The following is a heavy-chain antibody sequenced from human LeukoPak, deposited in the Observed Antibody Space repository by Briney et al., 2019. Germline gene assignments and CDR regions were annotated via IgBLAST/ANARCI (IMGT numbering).Heavy chain of an antibody. CDR3: AKYYYDSSGYYRY. CDR2: IIPIFGTA. J-gene: IGHJ4*02. CDR1: GGTFSSYA. V-gene: IGHV1-69*06. D-gene: IGHD3-22*01. Sequence: ASVKVSCKASGGTFSSYAISWVRQAPGQGLEWMGGIIPIFGTANYAQKFQGRVTITADKSTSTAYMELSSLRSEDTAVYYCAKYYYDSSGYYRYWGQGTLVTVSS.